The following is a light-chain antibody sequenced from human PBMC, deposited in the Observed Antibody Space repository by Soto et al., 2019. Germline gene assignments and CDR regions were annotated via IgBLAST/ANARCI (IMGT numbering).Light chain of an antibody. J-gene: IGKJ1*01. CDR1: QSVRSN. CDR3: QQYDDWPRT. V-gene: IGKV3D-15*01. CDR2: GAS. Sequence: ERVMTQSPATLSVSPGERATLSCRASQSVRSNLAWYQQTPGQAPRLLIYGASTRATGIPDRFRGSGSETEFTLTISSLQSEDFASYYCQQYDDWPRTFGQGTRVQIK.